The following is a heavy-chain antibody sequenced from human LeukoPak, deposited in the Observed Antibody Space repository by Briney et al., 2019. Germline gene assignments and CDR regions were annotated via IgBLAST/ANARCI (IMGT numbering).Heavy chain of an antibody. CDR1: GFTFSSYW. CDR2: VNQDGSEA. CDR3: VRDGGVSGYDLLDY. V-gene: IGHV3-7*01. D-gene: IGHD5-12*01. J-gene: IGHJ4*02. Sequence: GGSLRLSCAASGFTFSSYWTSWVRQAPGKGLEWVAQVNQDGSEAHYADSVKARFTISRDNAKSSVSLQMNSLRAEDTAVYYCVRDGGVSGYDLLDYWGQGTLVTVSS.